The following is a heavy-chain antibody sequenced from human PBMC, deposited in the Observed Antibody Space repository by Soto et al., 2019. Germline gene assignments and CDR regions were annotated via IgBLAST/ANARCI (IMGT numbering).Heavy chain of an antibody. J-gene: IGHJ6*02. V-gene: IGHV4-34*01. D-gene: IGHD3-3*01. CDR2: INHSGST. CDR3: ARGRGYDFWSGYYTYYGMDV. Sequence: SETLSLTCAVYGGSFSGYYWSWIRQPPGKGLEWIGEINHSGSTNYNPSLKSRVTISVDTSKNQFSLKLSPVTAADTAVYYCARGRGYDFWSGYYTYYGMDVWGQGTTVTVSS. CDR1: GGSFSGYY.